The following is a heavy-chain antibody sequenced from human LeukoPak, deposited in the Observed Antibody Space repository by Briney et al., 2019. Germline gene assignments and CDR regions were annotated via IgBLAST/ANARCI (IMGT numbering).Heavy chain of an antibody. CDR2: IYYSGST. CDR1: GGSISSYY. D-gene: IGHD5-12*01. J-gene: IGHJ4*02. V-gene: IGHV4-59*08. Sequence: SETLSLTCTVSGGSISSYYWGWIRQPPGKGLEWIGYIYYSGSTNYNPSLKSRVTISVDTSKNQFSLKLSSVTAADTAVYYCARVSGYDGTDFDYWGQGTLVTVSS. CDR3: ARVSGYDGTDFDY.